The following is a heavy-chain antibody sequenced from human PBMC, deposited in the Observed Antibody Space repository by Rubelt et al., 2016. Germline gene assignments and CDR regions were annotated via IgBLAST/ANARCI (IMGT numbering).Heavy chain of an antibody. J-gene: IGHJ5*02. CDR1: GGSFSGYY. D-gene: IGHD3-10*01. Sequence: QVQLQQWGAGLLKPSETLSLTCAVYGGSFSGYYWSWIRQPPGKGLEWIGEINHSGSTNYNPALKSRVTISVDTSKHQFSLKRSSVTAADTAVYYCARGGRYYGSGSYQRHNWFDPWDQGTLVTVSS. CDR2: INHSGST. V-gene: IGHV4-34*01. CDR3: ARGGRYYGSGSYQRHNWFDP.